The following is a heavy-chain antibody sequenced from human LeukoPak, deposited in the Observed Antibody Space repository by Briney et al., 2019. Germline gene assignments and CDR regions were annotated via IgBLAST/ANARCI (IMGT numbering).Heavy chain of an antibody. V-gene: IGHV3-48*03. CDR1: GFTFSSYA. CDR2: ISSSGSTI. J-gene: IGHJ3*02. CDR3: ARVQFGGRDAFDI. D-gene: IGHD3-10*01. Sequence: GGSLRLSCAASGFTFSSYAMSWVRQAPGKGLEWVSYISSSGSTIYYADSVKGRFTISRDNAKNSLYLQMNSLRAEDTAVYYCARVQFGGRDAFDIWGQGTMVTVSS.